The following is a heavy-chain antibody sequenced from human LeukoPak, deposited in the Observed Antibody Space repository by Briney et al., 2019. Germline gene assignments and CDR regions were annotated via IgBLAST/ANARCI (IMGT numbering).Heavy chain of an antibody. CDR3: TRDRYLLHYY. J-gene: IGHJ4*02. Sequence: GGSLRLSCAASGFTFSNAWMSWVRQAPGKGLEWVGRIKSKTDGGTTDYAAPVKGRFTISRDDSKSIAYLQMNSLKTEDTAVYYCTRDRYLLHYYWGQGTLVTVSS. V-gene: IGHV3-15*01. D-gene: IGHD3-22*01. CDR2: IKSKTDGGTT. CDR1: GFTFSNAW.